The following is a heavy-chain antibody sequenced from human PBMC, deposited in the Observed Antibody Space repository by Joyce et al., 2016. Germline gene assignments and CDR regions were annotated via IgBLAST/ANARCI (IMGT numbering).Heavy chain of an antibody. V-gene: IGHV3-30*18. Sequence: QVQLVESGGGVVQPGRSLRLSCVASGLTLSNYGVHWVRQAPGKGREGVAVISDDGSYKYYADSVKGRFTISRDNSKNTVFLEMNSLRTEDTAVYYCAKILTATYSSGWFLDYWGQGTLVTVSS. CDR3: AKILTATYSSGWFLDY. CDR2: ISDDGSYK. CDR1: GLTLSNYG. J-gene: IGHJ4*02. D-gene: IGHD6-25*01.